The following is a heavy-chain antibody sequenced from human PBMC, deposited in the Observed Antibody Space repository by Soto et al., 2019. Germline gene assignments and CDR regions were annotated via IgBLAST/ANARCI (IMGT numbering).Heavy chain of an antibody. D-gene: IGHD3-3*01. J-gene: IGHJ4*02. CDR2: IYYSGST. Sequence: QVQLQESGPGLVKPSQTLSLTCTVSGGSISSGGYYWSWIRQHPGKGLEWIGYIYYSGSTYYNPSLKSRFTKSVDTSKNQFPLKLSSVTAADTAVYYCAGAGGGYDFWSGFHYDYWGQGTLVTVSS. CDR3: AGAGGGYDFWSGFHYDY. V-gene: IGHV4-31*03. CDR1: GGSISSGGYY.